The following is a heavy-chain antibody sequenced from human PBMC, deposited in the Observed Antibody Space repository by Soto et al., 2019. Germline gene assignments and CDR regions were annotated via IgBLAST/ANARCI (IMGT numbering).Heavy chain of an antibody. CDR2: IVVGSGNT. CDR3: AAFSLVNTARLNAS. D-gene: IGHD4-17*01. CDR1: GFTFTSSA. J-gene: IGHJ4*02. Sequence: SVKVSCKASGFTFTSSAMQWVRQARGQRLEWIGWIVVGSGNTNYAQKFQERVTITRDMSTSTAYMELSSLRSEDPAVYYCAAFSLVNTARLNASGAQGPRVPVPS. V-gene: IGHV1-58*02.